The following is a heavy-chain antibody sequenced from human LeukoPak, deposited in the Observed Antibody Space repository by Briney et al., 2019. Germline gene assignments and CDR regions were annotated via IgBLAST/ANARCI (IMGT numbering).Heavy chain of an antibody. D-gene: IGHD3-10*01. Sequence: EWVAAISGSGGSTYYADSVKGRFTISRDNSKNTLYLRMNSLRAEDTAVYFCAKDPLYGSGSYYDDTFDIWGQGTMVTVSS. CDR3: AKDPLYGSGSYYDDTFDI. J-gene: IGHJ3*02. V-gene: IGHV3-23*01. CDR2: ISGSGGST.